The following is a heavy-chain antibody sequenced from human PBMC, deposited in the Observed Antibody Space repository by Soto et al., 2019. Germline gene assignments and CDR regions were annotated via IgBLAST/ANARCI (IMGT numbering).Heavy chain of an antibody. V-gene: IGHV1-69*01. CDR3: ARSPEYYDDSSGNTADAFDI. Sequence: QVQLVQSGAEVKKPGSSVKFSCKASGGTFSSYAISWVRQAPGQGLEWMGGIIPILGTATYAQKFQGRVTITADEATSTAYMELSSLRYEDTAVYYCARSPEYYDDSSGNTADAFDIWGQGTMVTVSS. CDR2: IIPILGTA. J-gene: IGHJ3*02. D-gene: IGHD3-22*01. CDR1: GGTFSSYA.